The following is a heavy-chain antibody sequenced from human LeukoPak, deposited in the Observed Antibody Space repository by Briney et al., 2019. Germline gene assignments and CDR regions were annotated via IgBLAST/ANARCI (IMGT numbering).Heavy chain of an antibody. V-gene: IGHV4-31*03. D-gene: IGHD3-16*01. CDR1: GGSISSAGYY. Sequence: SETLSLTCTVSGGSISSAGYYWSWIRQHPGKGLEWTGYIYYSGSTYYNPSLKSRITISVDTSENQFSLKLSSVTAAGTAVYYCARADLGPSGGDDWSFDLWGRGTLVTVSP. CDR2: IYYSGST. CDR3: ARADLGPSGGDDWSFDL. J-gene: IGHJ2*01.